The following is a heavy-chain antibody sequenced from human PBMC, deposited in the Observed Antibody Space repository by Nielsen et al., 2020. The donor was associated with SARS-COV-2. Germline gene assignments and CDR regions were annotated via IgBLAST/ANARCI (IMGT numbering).Heavy chain of an antibody. V-gene: IGHV1-2*04. CDR3: ARAVAVLATEYYFDY. D-gene: IGHD2-15*01. CDR2: INPNSGDT. Sequence: ASVKVSCKASGYTFTDYYMHWVRQAPGQGLEWMGWINPNSGDTNYAQNFQGWVTMTRDTSINTAYMELSRLKSDDTAVYYCARAVAVLATEYYFDYWGQGTLVTASS. J-gene: IGHJ4*02. CDR1: GYTFTDYY.